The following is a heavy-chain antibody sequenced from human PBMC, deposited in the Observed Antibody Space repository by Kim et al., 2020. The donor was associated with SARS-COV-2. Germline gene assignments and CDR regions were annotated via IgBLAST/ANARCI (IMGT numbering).Heavy chain of an antibody. CDR3: ARDGPGQYYYYGMDV. CDR2: INAGNGNT. J-gene: IGHJ6*02. V-gene: IGHV1-3*01. Sequence: ASVKVSCKASGYTFTSYAMHWVRQAPGQRLEWMGWINAGNGNTKYSQKFQGRVTITRDTSASTAYMELSSLRSEDTAVYYCARDGPGQYYYYGMDVWGQGTTVTVSS. D-gene: IGHD7-27*01. CDR1: GYTFTSYA.